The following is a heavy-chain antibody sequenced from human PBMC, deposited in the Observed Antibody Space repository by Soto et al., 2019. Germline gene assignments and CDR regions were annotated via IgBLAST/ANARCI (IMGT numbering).Heavy chain of an antibody. D-gene: IGHD1-26*01. CDR3: ARERSSGAFDI. J-gene: IGHJ3*02. V-gene: IGHV1-8*01. CDR2: MNPNSGNT. Sequence: QVQLVQSGAEVKKPGASVKVSCKTSGYTFTSYDINWLRQATGQGLEWMGWMNPNSGNTAYAQKFQXXVTMTRNTSISTAYMELSSLRSEDTAVYYCARERSSGAFDIWGQGTMVTVSS. CDR1: GYTFTSYD.